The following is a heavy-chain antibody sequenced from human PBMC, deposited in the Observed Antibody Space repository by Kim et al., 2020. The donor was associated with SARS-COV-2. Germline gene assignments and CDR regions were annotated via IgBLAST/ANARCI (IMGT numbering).Heavy chain of an antibody. D-gene: IGHD3-16*01. CDR3: ARPLYDYVWGTY. Sequence: YAGSVKGRFANSKENAKNQRYLQMTSLRAEDTAIYYCARPLYDYVWGTYWGQGTLVTVSS. V-gene: IGHV3-74*01. J-gene: IGHJ4*02.